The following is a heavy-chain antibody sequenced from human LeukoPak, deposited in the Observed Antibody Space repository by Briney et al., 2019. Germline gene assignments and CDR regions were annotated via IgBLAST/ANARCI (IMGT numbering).Heavy chain of an antibody. CDR3: ARDRGFRSWFDP. J-gene: IGHJ5*02. CDR1: GYSISSGYY. Sequence: SETLSLTCTVSGYSISSGYYWGWIRQPPGKGLEWIGGIYYSGNTYYNPSLKSRVTISVDTSKNQFSLKLTSVTAADTAEYYCARDRGFRSWFDPWGQGTLVTVSS. V-gene: IGHV4-38-2*02. D-gene: IGHD3-10*01. CDR2: IYYSGNT.